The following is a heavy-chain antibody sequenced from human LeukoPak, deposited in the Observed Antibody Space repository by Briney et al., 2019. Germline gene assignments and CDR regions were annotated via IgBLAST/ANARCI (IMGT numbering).Heavy chain of an antibody. CDR1: GGSISSYY. D-gene: IGHD5-12*01. Sequence: PSETLSLTCTVSGGSISSYYWSWIRQPPGKGLEWIAYIYYNENTSYNPSLKSRVTISVDTSKNQFSLNLSSVTAADTAVYYCARGASGYDRGPWSDWGQGTLVTVSS. CDR2: IYYNENT. V-gene: IGHV4-59*01. CDR3: ARGASGYDRGPWSD. J-gene: IGHJ4*02.